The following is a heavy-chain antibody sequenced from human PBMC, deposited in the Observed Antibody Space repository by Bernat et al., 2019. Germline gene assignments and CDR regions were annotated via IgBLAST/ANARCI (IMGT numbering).Heavy chain of an antibody. J-gene: IGHJ6*03. CDR2: INSDGSST. CDR1: GFTFSSYW. V-gene: IGHV3-74*01. Sequence: EVQLVESGGGLVQPGGSLRLSCAASGFTFSSYWMHWVRQAPGKGLVWVSRINSDGSSTSYADSVKGRFTISRDNAKNTLYLQMNSLRAEDPAVYYCASQVGLYCSSNSCQNYYYYYMDVWGKGTTVTVSS. D-gene: IGHD2-2*01. CDR3: ASQVGLYCSSNSCQNYYYYYMDV.